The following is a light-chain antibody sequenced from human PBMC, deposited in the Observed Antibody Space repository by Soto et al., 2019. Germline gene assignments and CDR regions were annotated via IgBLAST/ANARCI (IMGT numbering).Light chain of an antibody. CDR2: GAS. Sequence: EIMMTQSPATLSLSPGEGATLSCRASHTVGYSLAWYQQKPGQAPRLLIYGASTRVTGIPARFSGSGSQTEFTLTISGLQSEDAAIYYCQQYQTWPRTFGQGTRVEVK. V-gene: IGKV3-15*01. J-gene: IGKJ1*01. CDR3: QQYQTWPRT. CDR1: HTVGYS.